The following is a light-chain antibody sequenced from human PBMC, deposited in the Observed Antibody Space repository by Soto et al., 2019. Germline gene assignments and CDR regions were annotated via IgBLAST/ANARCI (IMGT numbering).Light chain of an antibody. J-gene: IGLJ2*01. CDR2: EVY. Sequence: QSAPTQPPSASGSPGQSGTFSCTGTSSDVGGYNYVAWYQQYPGKAPKLMIYEVYKRHSGVPDRFSGSKSGNTSSLTGSGLQPEDEADYYCSAYAGSSTWVFGGGTKLTVL. CDR1: SSDVGGYNY. CDR3: SAYAGSSTWV. V-gene: IGLV2-8*01.